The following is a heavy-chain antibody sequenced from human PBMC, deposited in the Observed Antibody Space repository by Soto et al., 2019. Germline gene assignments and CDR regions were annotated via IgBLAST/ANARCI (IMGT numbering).Heavy chain of an antibody. D-gene: IGHD6-19*01. Sequence: QVQLQQWGAGLLKPSETLSLTCAVYGGSFSGYYWSWIRQPPGKGLEWIGEINHSGSTNYNPSLKSRVTISVDTSKNQFSLKLSSVTAAATAVYYCARGYSSGWYLGDWFDPWGQGTLVTVSS. CDR3: ARGYSSGWYLGDWFDP. J-gene: IGHJ5*02. V-gene: IGHV4-34*01. CDR2: INHSGST. CDR1: GGSFSGYY.